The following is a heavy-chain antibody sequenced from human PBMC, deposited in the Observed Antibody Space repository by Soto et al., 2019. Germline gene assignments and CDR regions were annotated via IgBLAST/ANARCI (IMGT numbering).Heavy chain of an antibody. J-gene: IGHJ4*02. CDR2: IKSKTDGGTT. Sequence: GGSLRLSCAASGFTFINAWMSWVRQAPWKGLEWVGRIKSKTDGGTTDYAAPVKGRFTISRDDSKNTLYLQMNSLKTEDTAVYYRTTDPHGDFTYYFDYWGQITLVTVS. CDR1: GFTFINAW. D-gene: IGHD4-17*01. CDR3: TTDPHGDFTYYFDY. V-gene: IGHV3-15*01.